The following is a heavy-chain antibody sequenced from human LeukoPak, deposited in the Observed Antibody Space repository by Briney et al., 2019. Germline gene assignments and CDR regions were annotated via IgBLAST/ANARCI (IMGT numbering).Heavy chain of an antibody. Sequence: HPGRSLRLSCAASGFTFSSYGMHWVRQAPGKGLEWVAHINPDGSEKSYADSVNGRFTISRDNADNSVTLQMNSLRAEDTGVFYCGRGHYGLDVWGQGTTVTVSS. J-gene: IGHJ6*02. CDR1: GFTFSSYG. V-gene: IGHV3-7*01. CDR3: GRGHYGLDV. CDR2: INPDGSEK.